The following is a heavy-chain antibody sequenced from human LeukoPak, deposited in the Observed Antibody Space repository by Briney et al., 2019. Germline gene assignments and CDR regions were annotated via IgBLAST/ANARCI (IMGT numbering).Heavy chain of an antibody. CDR2: ISYVGSNK. Sequence: GGSLRLSCAASGFTFSSFAMHWVRQAPGKGLEWVAVISYVGSNKYYADSVKGRFTISRDNPKNTLYLQMNSLRAEDTAVYFCARTAVSDFDYWGQGTLVTVSS. CDR3: ARTAVSDFDY. V-gene: IGHV3-30*04. J-gene: IGHJ4*02. D-gene: IGHD6-19*01. CDR1: GFTFSSFA.